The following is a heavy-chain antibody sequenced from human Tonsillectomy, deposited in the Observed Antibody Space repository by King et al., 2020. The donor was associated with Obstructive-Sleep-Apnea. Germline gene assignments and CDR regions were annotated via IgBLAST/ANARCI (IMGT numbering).Heavy chain of an antibody. V-gene: IGHV3-30*18. CDR1: GFTFSNYG. D-gene: IGHD3-9*01. Sequence: VQLVESGGGVVQPGRSPRLSCAASGFTFSNYGMHWVRQAPGKGLEWVAIISYDGSNKYYADSVKGRFTISRDNSKNTLYLQMNSMRADDTAVYYCVKAPYYDILTGYWGDYYYYGMDVWGQGTTVTVSS. J-gene: IGHJ6*02. CDR3: VKAPYYDILTGYWGDYYYYGMDV. CDR2: ISYDGSNK.